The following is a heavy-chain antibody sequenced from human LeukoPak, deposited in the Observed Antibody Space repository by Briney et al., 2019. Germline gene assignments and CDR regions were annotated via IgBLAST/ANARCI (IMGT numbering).Heavy chain of an antibody. CDR2: INRSGGDT. V-gene: IGHV3-64*01. Sequence: GGSLRLSCGASGFTFSSYAMHWVRQAPGKGPEYVSTINRSGGDTYYANSVKGRFTVSRDNSENTMYLQMGSLRPEDTAVYYCARGGIDVAGTLDSWGQGTPVTDSS. CDR3: ARGGIDVAGTLDS. D-gene: IGHD1-7*01. J-gene: IGHJ4*02. CDR1: GFTFSSYA.